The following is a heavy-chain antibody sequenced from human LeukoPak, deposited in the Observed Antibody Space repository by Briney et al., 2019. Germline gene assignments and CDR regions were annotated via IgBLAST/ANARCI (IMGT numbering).Heavy chain of an antibody. V-gene: IGHV3-21*01. CDR1: GFTFSSYS. D-gene: IGHD2-2*01. J-gene: IGHJ4*02. Sequence: PGGSLRLSCAASGFTFSSYSMNWVRQAPGKGLEWVSSISSSSSYIYYADSVKGRFTISRDNAKNSLYLQMNSLRAEDTAVYYCARRGSIVVVPAAMINFDYWGQGTLVTVSS. CDR2: ISSSSSYI. CDR3: ARRGSIVVVPAAMINFDY.